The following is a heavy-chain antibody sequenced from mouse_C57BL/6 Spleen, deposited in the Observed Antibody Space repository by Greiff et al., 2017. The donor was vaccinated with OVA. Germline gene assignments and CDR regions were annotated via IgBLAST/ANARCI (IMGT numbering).Heavy chain of an antibody. CDR3: ARDLWDAFAY. D-gene: IGHD4-1*01. CDR1: GYSITSGYY. CDR2: ISYDGSN. V-gene: IGHV3-6*01. Sequence: EVKLVESGPGLVKPSQSLSLTCSVTGYSITSGYYWNWIRQFPGNKLEWMGYISYDGSNNYNPSLKNRISITRDTSKNQFFLKLNSVTTEDTATYYCARDLWDAFAYWGQGTLVTVSA. J-gene: IGHJ3*01.